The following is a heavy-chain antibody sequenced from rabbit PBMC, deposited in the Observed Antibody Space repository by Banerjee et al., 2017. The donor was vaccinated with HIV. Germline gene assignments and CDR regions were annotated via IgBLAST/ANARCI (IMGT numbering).Heavy chain of an antibody. D-gene: IGHD3-1*01. J-gene: IGHJ6*01. CDR3: ARDPDDGGDGYSKWGL. CDR2: MNTGSGNT. CDR1: GFSLSSYW. Sequence: QSLEESGGDLVKPGASLTLTRTASGFSLSSYWMCWVRQAPGKGLEWIGCMNTGSGNTYYASWAKGRFTITKTSSTTVTLQMTSLTAADTATYFCARDPDDGGDGYSKWGLWGPGTLVTVS. V-gene: IGHV1S40*01.